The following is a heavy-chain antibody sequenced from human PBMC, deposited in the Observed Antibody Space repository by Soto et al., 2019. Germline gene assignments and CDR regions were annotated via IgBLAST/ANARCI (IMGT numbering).Heavy chain of an antibody. CDR1: GDSFSNYW. V-gene: IGHV5-51*01. Sequence: GESLKISCKGSGDSFSNYWIAWVRQMPGKGLEWMGIIYPGDSDTRYSPSFQGQVTISADTSINTVYLQWSSLKASDSAMNYCAGHPNDFWSGNFRRGWFETWGRGTLVTVSS. J-gene: IGHJ5*02. CDR2: IYPGDSDT. D-gene: IGHD3-3*01. CDR3: AGHPNDFWSGNFRRGWFET.